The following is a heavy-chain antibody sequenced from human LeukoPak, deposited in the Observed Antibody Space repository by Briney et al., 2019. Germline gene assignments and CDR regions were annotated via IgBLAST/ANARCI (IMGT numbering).Heavy chain of an antibody. V-gene: IGHV1-2*06. CDR2: INPNSGGT. CDR3: ARARGSSFYNWFDP. D-gene: IGHD6-6*01. CDR1: GYTFTGYY. J-gene: IGHJ5*02. Sequence: ASVKVSCKASGYTFTGYYMHWVRQAPGQGLEWMGRINPNSGGTNYAQKFQGRVTMTRDTSISTACMELSRLRSDDTAVYYCARARGSSFYNWFDPWGQGTLVTVSS.